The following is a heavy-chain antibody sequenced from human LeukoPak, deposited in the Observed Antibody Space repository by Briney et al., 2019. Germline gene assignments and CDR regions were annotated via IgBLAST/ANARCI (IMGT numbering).Heavy chain of an antibody. D-gene: IGHD5-12*01. Sequence: GGSLRLSCAASGFTFSSYGMHWVRQAPGKGLEWVSYISSSSSTIYYADSVKGRFTISRDNAKNSLYLQMNSLRAEDTAVYYCARDSSSGYELDFDYWGQGTLVTVSS. CDR3: ARDSSSGYELDFDY. V-gene: IGHV3-48*01. CDR1: GFTFSSYG. CDR2: ISSSSSTI. J-gene: IGHJ4*02.